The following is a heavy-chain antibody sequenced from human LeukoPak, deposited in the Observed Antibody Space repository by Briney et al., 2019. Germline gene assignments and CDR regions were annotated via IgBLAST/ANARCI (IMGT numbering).Heavy chain of an antibody. CDR1: GYTFTGYY. CDR3: ARATGSVDYYYMEV. Sequence: ASVKVSCKASGYTFTGYYMHWVRQAPGQGLEWIGCINPNSGGTRYAQKFQGRVTMTRDTSITTAYMELSRLRSDDTAVYYCARATGSVDYYYMEVWDKGTTVTVSS. J-gene: IGHJ6*03. D-gene: IGHD1-1*01. CDR2: INPNSGGT. V-gene: IGHV1-2*02.